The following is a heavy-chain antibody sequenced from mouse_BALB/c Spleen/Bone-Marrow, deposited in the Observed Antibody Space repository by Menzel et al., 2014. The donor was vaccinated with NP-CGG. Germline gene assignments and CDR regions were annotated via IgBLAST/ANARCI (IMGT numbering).Heavy chain of an antibody. CDR1: GYTFTSYV. CDR2: INPYNDGT. CDR3: VRGVYYDYDEGALDY. D-gene: IGHD2-4*01. J-gene: IGHJ4*01. Sequence: EVQLQQSGPELIKPGASVKMSCKASGYTFTSYVIHWVKQKPGQGLKWIGYINPYNDGTKYNEKFKGKATLTSDKSSSTAHMDLSSLASEDSAVYYCVRGVYYDYDEGALDYWGQGTSVTVSS. V-gene: IGHV1-14*01.